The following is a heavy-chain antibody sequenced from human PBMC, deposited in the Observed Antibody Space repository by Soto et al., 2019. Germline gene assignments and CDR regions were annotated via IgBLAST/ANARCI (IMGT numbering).Heavy chain of an antibody. Sequence: SGTLALACTACGGSIRSYEWGGIRQPPGKGLEWIGYIYYSGSTNYNPSLKSRVTISVDTSKNQFSLKLSSVTAADTAVYYCARVVSGYDYSAFDNWGQGTMVTVSS. CDR1: GGSIRSYE. CDR3: ARVVSGYDYSAFDN. CDR2: IYYSGST. V-gene: IGHV4-59*01. D-gene: IGHD5-12*01. J-gene: IGHJ3*02.